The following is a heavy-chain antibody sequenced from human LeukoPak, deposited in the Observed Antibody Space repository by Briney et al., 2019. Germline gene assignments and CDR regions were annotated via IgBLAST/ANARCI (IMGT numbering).Heavy chain of an antibody. CDR1: GGTFNSYA. Sequence: GASVKVSCKASGGTFNSYAISWVRQAPGQGLEWMGWISAYNGNTNYAQKLQGRVTMTTDTSTSTAYMELRSLRSDDTAVYYCAREGYYDILTGYYPYFDYWGQGTLVTVSS. CDR3: AREGYYDILTGYYPYFDY. V-gene: IGHV1-18*01. D-gene: IGHD3-9*01. J-gene: IGHJ4*02. CDR2: ISAYNGNT.